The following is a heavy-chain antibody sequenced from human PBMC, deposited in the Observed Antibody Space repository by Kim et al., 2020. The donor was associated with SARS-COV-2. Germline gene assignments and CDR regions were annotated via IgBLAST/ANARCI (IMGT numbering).Heavy chain of an antibody. Sequence: GSTTDAQKLEVRVTMTRDTSTSTVFLELSSLRSDDTAVYYCARDNSWSFDYWGQGTLVTVSS. CDR2: GST. D-gene: IGHD6-13*01. J-gene: IGHJ4*02. V-gene: IGHV1-46*01. CDR3: ARDNSWSFDY.